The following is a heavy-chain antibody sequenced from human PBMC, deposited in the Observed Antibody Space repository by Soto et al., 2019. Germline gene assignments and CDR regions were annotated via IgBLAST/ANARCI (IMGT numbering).Heavy chain of an antibody. CDR2: ISDAGGGT. V-gene: IGHV3-64D*06. J-gene: IGHJ4*02. Sequence: PGLWMRRSWSAGGFTFRIYTMLWVRQAPGKGLEYLSGISDAGGGTYYADSVKGRFTISRDDPKNTLYLQMSNLRAEDTAVYYCVTAYSSGWSESYWGQGTLVTVSS. CDR1: GFTFRIYT. CDR3: VTAYSSGWSESY. D-gene: IGHD6-19*01.